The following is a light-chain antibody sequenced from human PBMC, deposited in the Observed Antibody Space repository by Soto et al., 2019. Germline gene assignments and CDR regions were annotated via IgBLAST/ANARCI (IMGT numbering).Light chain of an antibody. CDR1: QPIGTS. CDR2: AAT. Sequence: DIQMTQSPSSLSAFVGDSVTVTCRASQPIGTSLHWYQQKAGKAPKVLISAATKLQSGVPSRFSGSGSGTDFTITISNLQPEDSETYYCQQGYNTFWTFGRGTKVELK. J-gene: IGKJ1*01. V-gene: IGKV1-39*01. CDR3: QQGYNTFWT.